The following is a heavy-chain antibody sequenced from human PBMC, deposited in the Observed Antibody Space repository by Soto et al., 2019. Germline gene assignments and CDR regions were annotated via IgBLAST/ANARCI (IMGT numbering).Heavy chain of an antibody. CDR2: INNDGSST. Sequence: EVQLVESGGGLVQPGGSLRLSCAASGFTFSSSWMHWVRQAPGKGLVWVSSINNDGSSTSYADSVKGRLTPSTDNAKNTLYLQMNSLSAEDTAVYYCARDVQRQSFDYWCQGTLVTVSS. D-gene: IGHD5-18*01. V-gene: IGHV3-74*01. CDR1: GFTFSSSW. CDR3: ARDVQRQSFDY. J-gene: IGHJ4*02.